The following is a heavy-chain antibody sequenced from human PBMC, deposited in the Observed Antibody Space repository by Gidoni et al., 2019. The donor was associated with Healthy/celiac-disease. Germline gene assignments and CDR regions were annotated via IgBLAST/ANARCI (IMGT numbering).Heavy chain of an antibody. J-gene: IGHJ4*02. V-gene: IGHV3-23*01. CDR3: AKDLGYCSSTSCEIDY. D-gene: IGHD2-2*01. CDR1: GFPVSSYA. CDR2: ISGSGGST. Sequence: EVQLLESGGGLVQPGGSLRLSCAASGFPVSSYAMSWVRKAPGKGREWVSAISGSGGSTYYADSVKGRFTISRDNSKNTLYLQMNSLRAEDTAVYYCAKDLGYCSSTSCEIDYWGQGTLVTVSA.